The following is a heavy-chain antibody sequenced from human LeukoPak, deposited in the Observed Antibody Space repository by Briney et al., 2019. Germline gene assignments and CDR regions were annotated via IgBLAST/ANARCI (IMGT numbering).Heavy chain of an antibody. D-gene: IGHD3/OR15-3a*01. CDR2: ISDSGGST. CDR3: AKRGVVIRVVLVGFHKEAYYFES. J-gene: IGHJ4*02. V-gene: IGHV3-23*01. CDR1: GITVSNYG. Sequence: GGSLRLSCAVSGITVSNYGMSWVRQAPGKGLEWVAGISDSGGSTKYADSVKGRFTISRDNPKNTLFLQMNSLRAEDTAVYFCAKRGVVIRVVLVGFHKEAYYFESWGQGALVTVSS.